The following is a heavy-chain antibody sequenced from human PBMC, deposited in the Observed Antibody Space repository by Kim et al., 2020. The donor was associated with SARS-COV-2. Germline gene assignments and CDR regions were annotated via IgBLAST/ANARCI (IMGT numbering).Heavy chain of an antibody. CDR1: GFTFSNYG. CDR2: IWYDGSNK. V-gene: IGHV3-33*01. D-gene: IGHD2-2*01. J-gene: IGHJ6*02. Sequence: GGSLRLSCAASGFTFSNYGIHWVRQAPGKGLEWVALIWYDGSNKYYADSVKGRFTMSRHNSKNTVPLQMNSLRAEDTDVYYCARKLLYCSSTSCSSYGMDVWGQGTTVTVS. CDR3: ARKLLYCSSTSCSSYGMDV.